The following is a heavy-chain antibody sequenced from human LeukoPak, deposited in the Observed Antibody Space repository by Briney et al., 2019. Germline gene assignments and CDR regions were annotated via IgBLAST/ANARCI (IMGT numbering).Heavy chain of an antibody. CDR3: ARGGRLLHYFDY. Sequence: SETLSLTCTVSGYSISSGYYWGWIRQPPGKGLEWIGSIYHSGSTYYNPSLKSRVTISVDTSKNQFSLKLSSVTAADTAVYYCARGGRLLHYFDYWGQGTLVTVSS. D-gene: IGHD1-26*01. J-gene: IGHJ4*02. V-gene: IGHV4-38-2*02. CDR2: IYHSGST. CDR1: GYSISSGYY.